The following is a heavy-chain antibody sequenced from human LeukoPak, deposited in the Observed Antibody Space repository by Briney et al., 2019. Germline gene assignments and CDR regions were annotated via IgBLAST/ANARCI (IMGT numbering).Heavy chain of an antibody. J-gene: IGHJ5*02. CDR2: ISAYNGNT. Sequence: ASVKVSCKASGYTFTSYGISWVRQAPGQGLEWMGWISAYNGNTNYAQKLRGRVTMTTDTSTSTAYMELRSLRSDDTAVYYCARASNYDILTGYEDPWGQGTLVTVSS. CDR3: ARASNYDILTGYEDP. D-gene: IGHD3-9*01. CDR1: GYTFTSYG. V-gene: IGHV1-18*04.